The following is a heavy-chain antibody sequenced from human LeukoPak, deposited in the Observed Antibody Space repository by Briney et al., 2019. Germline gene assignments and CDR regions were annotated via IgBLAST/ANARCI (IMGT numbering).Heavy chain of an antibody. V-gene: IGHV4-4*07. CDR1: GGSISNYY. J-gene: IGHJ4*02. CDR2: IYARGNT. CDR3: ARAFCVGDCFVLHIYFDS. D-gene: IGHD2-21*02. Sequence: SETLSLTCTVSGGSISNYYWSWIRQPAGKGLEWIGLIYARGNTNYNPSLKSRVTISLDTSKNQFSLNLRSMKASDTAVYYCARAFCVGDCFVLHIYFDSWGLGALVTVSS.